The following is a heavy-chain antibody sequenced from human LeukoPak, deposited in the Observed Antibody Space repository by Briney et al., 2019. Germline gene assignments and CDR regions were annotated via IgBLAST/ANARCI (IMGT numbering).Heavy chain of an antibody. J-gene: IGHJ4*02. CDR1: GFTFSSYE. D-gene: IGHD3-22*01. V-gene: IGHV3-7*01. CDR2: IKQDGSEK. Sequence: GGSLRLSCAASGFTFSSYEMNWVRQAPGKGLEWVANIKQDGSEKYYVDSVKGRFTISRDNAKNSLYLQKNSLRAEDTAVYYCASRINYYDSSGYYYVGAGFDYWGQGTLVTVSS. CDR3: ASRINYYDSSGYYYVGAGFDY.